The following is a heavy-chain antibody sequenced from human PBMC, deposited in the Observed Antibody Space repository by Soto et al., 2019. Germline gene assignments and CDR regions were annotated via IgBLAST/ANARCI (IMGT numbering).Heavy chain of an antibody. CDR1: GFTFSHYW. CDR2: IKEDGGEK. J-gene: IGHJ4*02. Sequence: EVQLVESGGGLVQPEGSLRLACAGSGFTFSHYWMTWVRQAPGKGLEWVANIKEDGGEKYYVDSVKGRFTISRDNAKNSLYLQMNSLRAEDTAMYYCARDTRVFDYWGQGTLVTVSS. CDR3: ARDTRVFDY. V-gene: IGHV3-7*01.